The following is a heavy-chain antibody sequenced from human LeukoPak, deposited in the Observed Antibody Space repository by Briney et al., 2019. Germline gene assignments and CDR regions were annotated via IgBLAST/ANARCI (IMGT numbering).Heavy chain of an antibody. J-gene: IGHJ4*02. CDR1: GGSFSGYY. CDR2: INHCGST. Sequence: SETLSLTCAVYGGSFSGYYWSWIRQPPGKGLEWIGEINHCGSTNYNPSLKSRVTISVDTSKNQFSLKLSSVTAADTAVYYCAREGNSGVRGVKVDYWGQGTLVTVSS. V-gene: IGHV4-34*01. D-gene: IGHD3-10*01. CDR3: AREGNSGVRGVKVDY.